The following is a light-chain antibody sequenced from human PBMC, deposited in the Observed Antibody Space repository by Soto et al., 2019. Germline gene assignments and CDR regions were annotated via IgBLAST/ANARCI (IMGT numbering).Light chain of an antibody. V-gene: IGKV3-20*01. CDR1: QSVYKNF. J-gene: IGKJ4*01. CDR3: QQYGSSHPT. Sequence: EIVLTQSPGTLSLSPGERATLSCMASQSVYKNFLAWYQQKPGQAPRLLINGASNRATGIPDRFSYSGTGTDCSITIDSPEPEEFAGYFCQQYGSSHPTCGGGKKGAIK. CDR2: GAS.